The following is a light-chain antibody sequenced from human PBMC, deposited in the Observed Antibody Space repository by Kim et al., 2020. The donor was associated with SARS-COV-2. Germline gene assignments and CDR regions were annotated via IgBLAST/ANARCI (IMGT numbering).Light chain of an antibody. J-gene: IGLJ2*01. CDR3: AAWDDSRSGRI. Sequence: RVTIPCYGSSSNIGVNTVNWYRHLPGAAPKLISFAVRERPSGVPDRFSGSHSGTSASLAISGLQSEDEADYYCAAWDDSRSGRIFGGGTQLTVL. V-gene: IGLV1-44*01. CDR1: SSNIGVNT. CDR2: AVR.